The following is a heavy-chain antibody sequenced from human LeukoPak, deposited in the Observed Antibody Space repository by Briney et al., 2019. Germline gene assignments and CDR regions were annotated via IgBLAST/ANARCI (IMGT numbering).Heavy chain of an antibody. CDR2: IYTSGST. CDR1: GGSISSYY. D-gene: IGHD3-3*01. CDR3: AREYDFWSGHYTD. V-gene: IGHV4-4*07. Sequence: SETLSLTCTVSGGSISSYYWRWLRQPAGKGLEWIGRIYTSGSTNYNPSLKSRVTMSVDTSKNQFSLKLSSVTAADTAVYYCAREYDFWSGHYTDWGQGTLVTVSS. J-gene: IGHJ4*02.